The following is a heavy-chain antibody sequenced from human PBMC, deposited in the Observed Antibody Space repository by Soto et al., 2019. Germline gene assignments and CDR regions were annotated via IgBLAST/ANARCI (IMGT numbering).Heavy chain of an antibody. V-gene: IGHV1-24*01. CDR2: FDPEDGET. J-gene: IGHJ4*02. CDR3: ATVGGSYLDFDY. D-gene: IGHD1-26*01. Sequence: XSVKVSCKVSGYSLSEVSMHWVRQAPGKGLEWMGGFDPEDGETIYAQKFQGRVTMTEDTSTDTAYMELSSLRSEDTAVYYCATVGGSYLDFDYWGQGTLVTVSS. CDR1: GYSLSEVS.